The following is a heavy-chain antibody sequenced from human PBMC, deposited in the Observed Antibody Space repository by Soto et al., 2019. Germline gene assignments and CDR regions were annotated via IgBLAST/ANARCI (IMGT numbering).Heavy chain of an antibody. CDR1: GYTLTELS. CDR3: ATPDSSGWAFDY. V-gene: IGHV1-24*01. D-gene: IGHD6-19*01. Sequence: ASVKVSCKVSGYTLTELSMHWVRQAPGKGLEWMGGFDPEDGETIYAQKFQGRVTMTEDTSTDTAYMELSSLRSEDTAVYYCATPDSSGWAFDYWGQGTLVTVSS. J-gene: IGHJ4*02. CDR2: FDPEDGET.